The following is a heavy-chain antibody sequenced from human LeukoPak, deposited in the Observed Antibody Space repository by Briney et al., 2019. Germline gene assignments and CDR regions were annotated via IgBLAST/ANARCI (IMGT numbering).Heavy chain of an antibody. D-gene: IGHD3-22*01. CDR2: INTNTGNP. Sequence: EASVKVSCKASGYTFTSYAMNWVRQAPGQGLEWMGWINTNTGNPTYAQGFTGRFVFSLDTSVSTAYLQISSLKAEDTAVYYRARDSHVIVAHFDYWGQGTLVTVSS. J-gene: IGHJ4*02. CDR3: ARDSHVIVAHFDY. V-gene: IGHV7-4-1*02. CDR1: GYTFTSYA.